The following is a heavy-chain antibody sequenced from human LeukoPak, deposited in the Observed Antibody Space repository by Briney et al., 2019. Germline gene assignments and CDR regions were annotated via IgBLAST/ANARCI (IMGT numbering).Heavy chain of an antibody. J-gene: IGHJ5*02. CDR3: AKDVGTSGYSSSWYP. V-gene: IGHV3-9*01. D-gene: IGHD6-13*01. CDR1: GFTFDDYA. CDR2: ISWNSGSI. Sequence: PGRSLRLSCAASGFTFDDYAMHWVRQAPGKGLEWVSGISWNSGSIGYADSVKGRFTISRDNAKNSLYPQMNNLRAEDTALYYCAKDVGTSGYSSSWYPWGQGTLVTVSS.